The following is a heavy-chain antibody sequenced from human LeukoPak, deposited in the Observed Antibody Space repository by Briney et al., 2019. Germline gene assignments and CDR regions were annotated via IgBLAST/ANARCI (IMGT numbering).Heavy chain of an antibody. Sequence: ASVKVSCKASGYTFTGYYMHWVRQAPGQGLEWMGWINPNSGGTNYAQKLQGRVTMTTDTSTSTAYMELRSLRSDDTAVYYCARVTYYYDSSGYYPDYWGQGTLVTVSS. V-gene: IGHV1-2*02. D-gene: IGHD3-22*01. CDR3: ARVTYYYDSSGYYPDY. CDR1: GYTFTGYY. J-gene: IGHJ4*02. CDR2: INPNSGGT.